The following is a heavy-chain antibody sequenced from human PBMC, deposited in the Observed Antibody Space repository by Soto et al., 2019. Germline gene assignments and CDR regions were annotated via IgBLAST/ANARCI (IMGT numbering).Heavy chain of an antibody. Sequence: GESLKISCRSSGYSFTGYWIGWVRQMPGKGLEWMGIIYPGDSDTRYSPSFQGQVTISADKSISTAYLQWSSLKASDTAMYYCARGTTAMANYYYYGMDVWGQGTTVTVSS. CDR1: GYSFTGYW. J-gene: IGHJ6*02. CDR3: ARGTTAMANYYYYGMDV. CDR2: IYPGDSDT. D-gene: IGHD5-18*01. V-gene: IGHV5-51*01.